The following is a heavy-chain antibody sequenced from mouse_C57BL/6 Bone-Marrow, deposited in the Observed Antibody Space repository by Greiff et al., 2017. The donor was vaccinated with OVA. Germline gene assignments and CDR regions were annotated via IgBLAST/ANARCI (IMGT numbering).Heavy chain of an antibody. Sequence: VQLQESGAELMKPGASVKLSCKATGYTFTGYWIEWVKQRPGHGLEWIGEILPGSGSTNYNEKFKGQATFTADTSSNTAYMQLSSLTTEDSAIYYCARLRDLLWYPSWYFDVWGTGTTVTVSS. CDR1: GYTFTGYW. CDR3: ARLRDLLWYPSWYFDV. V-gene: IGHV1-9*01. J-gene: IGHJ1*03. CDR2: ILPGSGST. D-gene: IGHD2-1*01.